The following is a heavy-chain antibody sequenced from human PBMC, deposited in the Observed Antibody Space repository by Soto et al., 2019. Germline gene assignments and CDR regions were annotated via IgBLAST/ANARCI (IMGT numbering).Heavy chain of an antibody. V-gene: IGHV4-31*03. J-gene: IGHJ6*02. CDR3: HAAADPQRSYYYYYGMDV. CDR1: GGSISSGGYY. CDR2: IYNSGST. Sequence: SETLSLTCTVSGGSISSGGYYWSWIRQHPGKGLEWIGYIYNSGSTNYNPSLKSRVTISVDTSKNQFSMKLSTVTTADTAVYYCHAAADPQRSYYYYYGMDVWGQGTTVTVSS. D-gene: IGHD6-13*01.